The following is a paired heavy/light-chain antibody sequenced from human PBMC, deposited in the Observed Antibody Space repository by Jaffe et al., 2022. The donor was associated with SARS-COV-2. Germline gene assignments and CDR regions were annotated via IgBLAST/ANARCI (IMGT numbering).Light chain of an antibody. Sequence: DIVMTQSPDSLAVSLGERATINCKSSQSVLYTPNHKNYLAWYQQKPGQPPKLLISWASSRESGVPDRFSASGSGTDFILTISSLQAEDVAVYFCHQYYSSPPTFGGGTKVEIK. CDR3: HQYYSSPPT. J-gene: IGKJ4*01. V-gene: IGKV4-1*01. CDR1: QSVLYTPNHKNY. CDR2: WAS.
Heavy chain of an antibody. CDR2: ISWNSGRL. CDR3: TKDAGSGSDQREYFFDS. D-gene: IGHD5-12*01. CDR1: GFNSNNYA. Sequence: EVQLVESGGGLVQPGGSLRLSCAASGFNSNNYAMHWVRQAPGKGLEWISGISWNSGRLNYAESVRGRFTISRDDAKHSLYLQMNSLRAEDSALYYCTKDAGSGSDQREYFFDSWGQGTLVAVSS. V-gene: IGHV3-9*02. J-gene: IGHJ4*02.